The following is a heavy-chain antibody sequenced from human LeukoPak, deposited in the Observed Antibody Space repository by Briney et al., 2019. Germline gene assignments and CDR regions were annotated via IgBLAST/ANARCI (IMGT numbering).Heavy chain of an antibody. D-gene: IGHD3-16*02. CDR1: GGSINNYY. CDR3: ARAPRTGAWDMITFGGVIVHGDAFDF. V-gene: IGHV4-4*07. Sequence: SETLSLTCTVSGGSINNYYWSWIRQPAGKGLEWIGRIYTRGSTNYNPSLKSRVTMSVDTSKNQFSLKLSSVTAADTAVYYCARAPRTGAWDMITFGGVIVHGDAFDFWGQGTMVTVSS. J-gene: IGHJ3*01. CDR2: IYTRGST.